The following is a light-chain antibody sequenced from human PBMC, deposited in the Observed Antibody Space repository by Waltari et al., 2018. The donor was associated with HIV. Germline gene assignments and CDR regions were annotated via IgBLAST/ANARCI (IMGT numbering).Light chain of an antibody. V-gene: IGKV1-NL1*01. CDR2: GAF. J-gene: IGKJ4*01. CDR3: QQYYGVPLT. Sequence: DIQMTQSPSSLSASIGDTVTIPGRASQDISSSVSWFQLQPGKAPKLLVHGAFILQRGVPSRFSGSGSGTHYTLTITGLQAEDFATYFCQQYYGVPLTFGGGTRVDI. CDR1: QDISSS.